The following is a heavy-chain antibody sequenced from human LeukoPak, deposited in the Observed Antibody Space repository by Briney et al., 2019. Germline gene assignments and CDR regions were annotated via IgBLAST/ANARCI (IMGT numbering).Heavy chain of an antibody. J-gene: IGHJ4*02. CDR3: ARDRNNYGGNPAFGY. CDR1: GFTFSSYA. CDR2: ISYDGSNK. Sequence: GGSLRLSCAASGFTFSSYAMHWVRQAPGKGLEWVAVISYDGSNKYYADSVKGRFTISRDNSKNTLYLQMNSLRAEDTAVYYCARDRNNYGGNPAFGYWGQGTLVTVSS. V-gene: IGHV3-30*01. D-gene: IGHD4-23*01.